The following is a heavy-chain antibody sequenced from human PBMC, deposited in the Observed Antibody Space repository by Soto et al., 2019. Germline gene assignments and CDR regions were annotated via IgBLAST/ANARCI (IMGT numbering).Heavy chain of an antibody. Sequence: QVQLVQSGAEVKKPGASLKVSCKTSGYTFTAYWIHWVRQAPGQGLEWVACINPKTDVTNYAQNFKGRVTVTRDTSITTTYMELNGLSSDDTAVYYCARGHRADYWGQGTLVTVSS. J-gene: IGHJ4*02. CDR3: ARGHRADY. V-gene: IGHV1-2*02. CDR2: INPKTDVT. CDR1: GYTFTAYW.